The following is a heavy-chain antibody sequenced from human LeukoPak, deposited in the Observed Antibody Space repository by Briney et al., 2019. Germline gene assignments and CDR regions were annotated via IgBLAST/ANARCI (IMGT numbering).Heavy chain of an antibody. D-gene: IGHD6-13*01. CDR2: ISATGATT. V-gene: IGHV3-23*01. Sequence: PGGSLRLSCAASGFTFSSYAMNWVRQAPGKGLEWVSAISATGATTYYADSVKGRFTISRDSSKNTLYLQMNSLRAEDTAVYYCAKAGSSSWYRYFDYWGQGTLVTVSS. CDR1: GFTFSSYA. J-gene: IGHJ4*02. CDR3: AKAGSSSWYRYFDY.